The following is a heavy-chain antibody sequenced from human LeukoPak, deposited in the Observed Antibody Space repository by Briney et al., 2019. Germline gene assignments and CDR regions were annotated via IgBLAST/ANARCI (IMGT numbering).Heavy chain of an antibody. CDR3: ARDRHWTNDWVFDY. D-gene: IGHD1/OR15-1a*01. Sequence: SETLSLTCTVSGGSISSYYWSWIRQPPGKGLEWIGYIYYSGSTNYNPSLKSRVTISLHTSKNQFSLKLSSVTAADTAVYYCARDRHWTNDWVFDYWGQGTLVTVSS. CDR1: GGSISSYY. CDR2: IYYSGST. J-gene: IGHJ4*02. V-gene: IGHV4-59*01.